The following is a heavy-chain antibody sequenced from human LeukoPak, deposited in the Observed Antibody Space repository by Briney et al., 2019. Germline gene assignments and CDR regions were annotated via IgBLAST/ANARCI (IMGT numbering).Heavy chain of an antibody. CDR1: GFTFTSYA. Sequence: GGSLRLPCAASGFTFTSYAMHWVRQAPGKGLEWVSSISASGGGTWYADSVEGRFTISRDNSKNTLYLQMNSLRAEDTAVYYCARSRGYCSSTSCRGNWFDPWGQGTLVTVSS. D-gene: IGHD2-2*01. CDR3: ARSRGYCSSTSCRGNWFDP. CDR2: ISASGGGT. J-gene: IGHJ5*02. V-gene: IGHV3-23*01.